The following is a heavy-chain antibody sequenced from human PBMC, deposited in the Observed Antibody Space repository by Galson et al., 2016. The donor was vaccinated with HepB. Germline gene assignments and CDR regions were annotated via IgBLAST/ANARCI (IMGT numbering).Heavy chain of an antibody. CDR3: ARDPPGVPDFALDV. V-gene: IGHV3-66*01. Sequence: SLRLSCAASGFTVSSNCMSWVRQAPGNGLEWVSLICDGGSAYYTDSVKARFTISRDNSKNTLYLQMNNLRPEDTAVYFCARDPPGVPDFALDVWGQGTTVTVSS. CDR2: ICDGGSA. D-gene: IGHD3-10*01. J-gene: IGHJ6*02. CDR1: GFTVSSNC.